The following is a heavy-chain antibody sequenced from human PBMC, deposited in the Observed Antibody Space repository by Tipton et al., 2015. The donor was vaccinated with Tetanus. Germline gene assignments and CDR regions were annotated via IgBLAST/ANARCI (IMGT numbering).Heavy chain of an antibody. D-gene: IGHD5/OR15-5a*01. V-gene: IGHV3-23*01. CDR3: AKDGCFSVGCLGSDY. Sequence: SLRLSCVAPGLTFSSYAMNWVRQAPGKGLEWVSAISGSDGSTYYADSVRGRLTISRDNSKNTLYLQMNSLRAEDTAVYYCAKDGCFSVGCLGSDYWGQGNLVTVSS. CDR1: GLTFSSYA. J-gene: IGHJ4*02. CDR2: ISGSDGST.